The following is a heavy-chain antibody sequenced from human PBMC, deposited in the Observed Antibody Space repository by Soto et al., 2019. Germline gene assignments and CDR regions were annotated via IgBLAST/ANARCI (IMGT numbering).Heavy chain of an antibody. CDR2: VYNGGST. CDR1: GGSISSNY. D-gene: IGHD6-13*01. J-gene: IGHJ4*02. CDR3: ARYRREAVAGYALDN. V-gene: IGHV4-59*01. Sequence: SETLSLTCTVSGGSISSNYWTWIRHPPGKGLEWIGYVYNGGSTNYNPSLKSRVTISEDTPKSQFSLKVNSMTAAETAVYYCARYRREAVAGYALDNWGQGILVTVSS.